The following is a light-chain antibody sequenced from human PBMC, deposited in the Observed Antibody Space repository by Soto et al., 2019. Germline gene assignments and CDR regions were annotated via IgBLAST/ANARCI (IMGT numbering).Light chain of an antibody. Sequence: EIVLTQSPGTLSLSPGERATLSCRASQSVRSSYLAWYQQKPGQAPRLLIYGASSRATGIPDRFSGSGSGTDFTLTISRLEPEDFAVYYCQDYGTSWTFGQGTTGDIK. J-gene: IGKJ1*01. CDR1: QSVRSSY. CDR2: GAS. V-gene: IGKV3-20*01. CDR3: QDYGTSWT.